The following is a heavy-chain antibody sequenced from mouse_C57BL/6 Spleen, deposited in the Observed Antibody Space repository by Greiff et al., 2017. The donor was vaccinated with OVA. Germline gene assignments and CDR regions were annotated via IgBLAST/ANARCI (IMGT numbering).Heavy chain of an antibody. V-gene: IGHV1-52*01. D-gene: IGHD1-1*01. Sequence: QVQLQQPGAELVRPGSSVKLSCKASGYTFTSYCMHWVKQSPIQGLEWIGNIDPSDSATHYTQQFKDKATLTVDNSASTAYMQLSSLTAEDSAVYYCARGRITEVVAPRDYWGQGTTLTVSS. J-gene: IGHJ2*01. CDR1: GYTFTSYC. CDR2: IDPSDSAT. CDR3: ARGRITEVVAPRDY.